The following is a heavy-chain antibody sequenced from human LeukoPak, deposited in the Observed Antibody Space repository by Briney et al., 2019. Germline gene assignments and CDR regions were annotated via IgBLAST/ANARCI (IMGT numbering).Heavy chain of an antibody. CDR2: MSYDGSKE. CDR1: GFTFSSYG. J-gene: IGHJ2*01. V-gene: IGHV3-30*18. D-gene: IGHD3-22*01. CDR3: AKAENYYDSSGYSWYFDL. Sequence: PGRSLRLSCAASGFTFSSYGMHWVRQAPGKGLEWVAVMSYDGSKEYYADSVKGRFTISRDNSKNTLYLQMNSLRAEDTAVYYCAKAENYYDSSGYSWYFDLWGRGTLVTVSS.